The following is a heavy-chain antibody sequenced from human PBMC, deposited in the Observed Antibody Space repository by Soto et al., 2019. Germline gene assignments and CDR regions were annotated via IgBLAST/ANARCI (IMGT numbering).Heavy chain of an antibody. V-gene: IGHV3-23*01. J-gene: IGHJ4*02. CDR2: SSATGAGT. CDR1: GFTFSSYG. Sequence: GGSLRLSCAASGFTFSSYGMTWVRQAPGKGLEWVSFSSATGAGTYYADPVKGRFTISRDNSKNTLYLQMTSLRADDTAVYYCAKDRRAGGNYGFYSDFWGQGALVTVSS. CDR3: AKDRRAGGNYGFYSDF. D-gene: IGHD1-7*01.